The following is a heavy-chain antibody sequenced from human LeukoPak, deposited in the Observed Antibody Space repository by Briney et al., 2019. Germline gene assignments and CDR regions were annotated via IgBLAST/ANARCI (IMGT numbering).Heavy chain of an antibody. Sequence: ASVKVSCKVSGYTLTELSMHWVRQAPGKGLEWMGGFDPEDGETIYAQKFQGRVTMTEDTSTDTAYMELSSLRSEDTAVYYCATTSRYSGSCYRHDAFDIWGQGTMVTVSS. CDR3: ATTSRYSGSCYRHDAFDI. D-gene: IGHD1-26*01. CDR2: FDPEDGET. CDR1: GYTLTELS. V-gene: IGHV1-24*01. J-gene: IGHJ3*02.